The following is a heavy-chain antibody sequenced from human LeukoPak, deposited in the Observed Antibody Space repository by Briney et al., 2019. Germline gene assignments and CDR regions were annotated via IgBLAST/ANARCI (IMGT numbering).Heavy chain of an antibody. CDR3: AKGGPFSTSSQKYFDP. CDR2: ISWNSGSI. Sequence: GGSLRLSCAASGFTFDDYAMHWVRQAPGKGLEWVSGISWNSGSIGYADSVKGRFTISRDNSKNTVYLQMNSLRDEDTAVFYCAKGGPFSTSSQKYFDPWGQGSLVIVS. J-gene: IGHJ5*02. D-gene: IGHD6-6*01. V-gene: IGHV3-9*01. CDR1: GFTFDDYA.